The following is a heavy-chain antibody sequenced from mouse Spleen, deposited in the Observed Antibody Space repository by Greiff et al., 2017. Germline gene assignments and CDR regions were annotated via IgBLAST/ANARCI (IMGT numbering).Heavy chain of an antibody. CDR1: GYTFTDYN. Sequence: VQLQQSGPELVKPGASVKMSCKASGYTFTDYNMHWVKQSHGKSLEWIGYINPNNGGTSYNQKFKGKATLTVNKSSSTAYMELRSLTSEDSAVYYCARCPYYGSWYFDVWGAGTTVTVSS. CDR2: INPNNGGT. D-gene: IGHD1-1*01. J-gene: IGHJ1*01. V-gene: IGHV1-22*01. CDR3: ARCPYYGSWYFDV.